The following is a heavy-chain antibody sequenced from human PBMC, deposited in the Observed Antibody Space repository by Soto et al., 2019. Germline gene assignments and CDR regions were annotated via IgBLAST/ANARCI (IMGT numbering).Heavy chain of an antibody. J-gene: IGHJ6*02. V-gene: IGHV1-18*04. CDR3: ARTVTRIADSYYGMDV. Sequence: ASVKVSCKASGYTFTSYGINWVRQAPGQGLEWMGWISGYNDNTNYAQRLQGRVTMTTDTATSTAYMELRSLRSDDTAVYYCARTVTRIADSYYGMDVWGQGTTVTVSS. D-gene: IGHD2-15*01. CDR1: GYTFTSYG. CDR2: ISGYNDNT.